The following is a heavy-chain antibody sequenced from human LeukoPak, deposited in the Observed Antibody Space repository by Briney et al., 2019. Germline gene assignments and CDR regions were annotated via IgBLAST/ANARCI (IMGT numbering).Heavy chain of an antibody. Sequence: SGTLSLTCAVSGGSISSSNWWSWGRQPSGRGLEWSGEIYHSGSTNYNASLKSRVTISVDKSKNQFSLKLSSVTAADTAVYYCPLGGYSSSWRAFDIWGQATMLTVCS. V-gene: IGHV4-4*02. CDR3: PLGGYSSSWRAFDI. CDR2: IYHSGST. J-gene: IGHJ3*02. CDR1: GGSISSSNW. D-gene: IGHD6-13*01.